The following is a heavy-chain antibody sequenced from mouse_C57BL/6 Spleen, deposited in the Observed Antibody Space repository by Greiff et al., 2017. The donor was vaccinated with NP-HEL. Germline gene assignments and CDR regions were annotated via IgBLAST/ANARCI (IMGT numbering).Heavy chain of an antibody. D-gene: IGHD5-1*01. CDR2: IDPETGGT. Sequence: QVHVKQSGAELVRPGASVTLSCKASGYTFTDYEMHWVKQTPVHGLEWIGAIDPETGGTAYNQKFKGKAILTADKSSSTAYMELRSLTPEDSAVYYCTTYMGYFDVWGTGTTVTVSS. CDR3: TTYMGYFDV. J-gene: IGHJ1*03. V-gene: IGHV1-15*01. CDR1: GYTFTDYE.